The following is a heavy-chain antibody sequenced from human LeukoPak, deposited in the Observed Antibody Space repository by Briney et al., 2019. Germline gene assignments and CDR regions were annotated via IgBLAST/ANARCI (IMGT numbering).Heavy chain of an antibody. J-gene: IGHJ4*02. Sequence: QPGRSLRLSCAASGFTFSSYAMHWVRQAPGKGLEWVAVISYDGSNKYYADSVKGRFTISRDNSKNTLYLQMNSLRAEDTAVYYCAGDIRDYYDSPDYWGQGTLVTVSS. CDR1: GFTFSSYA. CDR3: AGDIRDYYDSPDY. D-gene: IGHD3-22*01. V-gene: IGHV3-30*04. CDR2: ISYDGSNK.